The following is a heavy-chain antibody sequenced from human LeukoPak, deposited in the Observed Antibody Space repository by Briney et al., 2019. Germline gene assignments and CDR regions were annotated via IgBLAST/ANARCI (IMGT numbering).Heavy chain of an antibody. CDR3: HPPY. CDR1: GLTFSGYS. Sequence: GGSLRLSCAASGLTFSGYSMHWARQAPGKGLEWVAYISYDGRNDYHADSVKGRFTISRDNSKNTLFLQLHSLRPEDTAVYYTHPPYWGQGTLVTVSS. CDR2: ISYDGRND. J-gene: IGHJ4*02. V-gene: IGHV3-30*04.